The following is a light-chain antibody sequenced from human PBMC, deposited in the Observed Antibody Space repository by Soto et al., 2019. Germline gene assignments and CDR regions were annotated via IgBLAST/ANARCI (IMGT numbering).Light chain of an antibody. CDR2: DAS. J-gene: IGKJ5*01. CDR3: QQYENLPT. CDR1: QDIKNY. Sequence: DIQMTKYPSSLSASVGDRVTITCQASQDIKNYLNWYQQKSGKAPKLLIYDASDLEAGVPSRFRGSGSGTDFTFTISRLQPEDIATYYCQQYENLPTFGQGTRLEIK. V-gene: IGKV1-33*01.